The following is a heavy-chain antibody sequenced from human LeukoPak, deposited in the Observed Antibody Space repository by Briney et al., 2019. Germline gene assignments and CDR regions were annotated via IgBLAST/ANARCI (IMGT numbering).Heavy chain of an antibody. Sequence: ASVKVSCKASGYTFTSYGISWVRQAPGQGLEWMGWISAYNGNTNYAQKLQSRVTMTTDTSTSTAYMELRSLRSDDTAVYYCARPVAAAGREGGWFDPWGQGTLVTVSS. CDR1: GYTFTSYG. CDR2: ISAYNGNT. J-gene: IGHJ5*02. CDR3: ARPVAAAGREGGWFDP. V-gene: IGHV1-18*01. D-gene: IGHD6-13*01.